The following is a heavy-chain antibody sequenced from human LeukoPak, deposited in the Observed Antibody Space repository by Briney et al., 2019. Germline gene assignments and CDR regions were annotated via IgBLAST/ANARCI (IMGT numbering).Heavy chain of an antibody. V-gene: IGHV1-69*13. J-gene: IGHJ6*03. D-gene: IGHD1-26*01. CDR1: GGTFSSYA. CDR2: IIPIFGTA. Sequence: SVKDSCKASGGTFSSYAISWVRQAPGQGLEWMGGIIPIFGTANYAQKFQGRVTITADESTSTAYMELSSLRSEDTAVYYCASPAYSGSYSNSLYYYYMDVWGKGTTVTVSS. CDR3: ASPAYSGSYSNSLYYYYMDV.